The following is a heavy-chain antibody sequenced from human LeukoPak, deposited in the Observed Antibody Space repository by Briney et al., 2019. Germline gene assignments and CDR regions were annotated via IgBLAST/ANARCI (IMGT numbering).Heavy chain of an antibody. J-gene: IGHJ4*02. CDR1: GGSISTYY. CDR3: ARLPTVTTMGY. CDR2: IYYSGNT. V-gene: IGHV4-59*08. D-gene: IGHD4-17*01. Sequence: PSETLSLTCTVSGGSISTYYWSWIRQPPGKGLEWIGHIYYSGNTNYNPSLKSRVTISIDTSKSQFSLKLTSVTAADTAVYYCARLPTVTTMGYWGQGTLVTVSS.